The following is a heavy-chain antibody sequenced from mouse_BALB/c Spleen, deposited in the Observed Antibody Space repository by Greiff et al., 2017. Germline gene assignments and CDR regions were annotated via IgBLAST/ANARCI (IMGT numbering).Heavy chain of an antibody. Sequence: VQLQQSGAELVRPGTSVKVSCTASGYAFTNYLIEWVKQRPGQGLEWIGVINPGSGGTNYNEKFKGKATLTADKSSSTAYMQLSSLTSDDSAVYFCASDWFAYWGQGTLVTVSA. CDR2: INPGSGGT. CDR3: ASDWFAY. CDR1: GYAFTNYL. J-gene: IGHJ3*01. V-gene: IGHV1-54*01.